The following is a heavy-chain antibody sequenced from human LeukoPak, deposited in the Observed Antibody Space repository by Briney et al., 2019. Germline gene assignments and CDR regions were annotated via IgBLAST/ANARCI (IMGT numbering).Heavy chain of an antibody. V-gene: IGHV3-21*01. Sequence: GGSLRLSCAASGFTFSSYSMNWVRQAPGKGLEWFSSISSSSTYMYYADSVKGRFTISRDNAKNSLDLQMNSLRAEDTAVYYCARGWSSPDYWGQGTLVTVSS. CDR3: ARGWSSPDY. CDR2: ISSSSTYM. D-gene: IGHD2-15*01. CDR1: GFTFSSYS. J-gene: IGHJ4*02.